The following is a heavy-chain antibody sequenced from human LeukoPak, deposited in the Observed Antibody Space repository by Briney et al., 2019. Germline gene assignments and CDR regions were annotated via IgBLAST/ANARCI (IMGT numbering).Heavy chain of an antibody. CDR2: INQDGSEK. D-gene: IGHD3-10*01. V-gene: IGHV3-7*04. CDR1: GFTFSSYW. J-gene: IGHJ4*02. CDR3: ARATWYGAYVDN. Sequence: GGSLRLSCAASGFTFSSYWMSWVRQAPGKGLEWVANINQDGSEKYYVDSVKGRFTISRDNAKNSLYLQMNSLRAGDTAVYSCARATWYGAYVDNWGKGTVVTVSS.